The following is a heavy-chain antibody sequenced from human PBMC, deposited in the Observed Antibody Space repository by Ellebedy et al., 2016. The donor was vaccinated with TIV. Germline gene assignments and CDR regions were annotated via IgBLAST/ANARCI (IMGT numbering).Heavy chain of an antibody. J-gene: IGHJ4*02. D-gene: IGHD6-19*01. CDR2: INWNSETR. V-gene: IGHV3-9*01. Sequence: SLKISCAASGFNFDGYAMHWVRQAPGKGLEWVSGINWNSETRGYEDSVKGRFTISRDNAKNSLYLQISSLRPEDTALYYCAKGLTRAGSGWYYFDDWGQGTLVTVSS. CDR1: GFNFDGYA. CDR3: AKGLTRAGSGWYYFDD.